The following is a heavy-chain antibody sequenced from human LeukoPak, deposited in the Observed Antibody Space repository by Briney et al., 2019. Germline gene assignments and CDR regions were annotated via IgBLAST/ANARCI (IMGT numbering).Heavy chain of an antibody. J-gene: IGHJ4*02. CDR2: ISAYNGNT. Sequence: GASVKVSCKASGYTFASYGISWVRQAPGQGLEWMGWISAYNGNTNYAQKLQGRVTMTTDTSTSTAYMELRSLRSDDTAVYYCARDHGPTYYYDSSGYYPFDYWGQGTLVTVSS. V-gene: IGHV1-18*01. D-gene: IGHD3-22*01. CDR3: ARDHGPTYYYDSSGYYPFDY. CDR1: GYTFASYG.